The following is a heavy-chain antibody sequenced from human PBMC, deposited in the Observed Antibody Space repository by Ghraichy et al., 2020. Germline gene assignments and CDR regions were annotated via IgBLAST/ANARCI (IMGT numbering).Heavy chain of an antibody. Sequence: GGSLRLSCAASGFTLSNYAMNWVRQAPGKGLEWVSYITSTGTTMYYADSVKGRFTLSRDSAKNSLFLQMNSLRDEDTALYYCAPDLGYCSSGSCYPYYYSGMDDWGHGNTVGVSS. V-gene: IGHV3-48*02. CDR2: ITSTGTTM. CDR3: APDLGYCSSGSCYPYYYSGMDD. J-gene: IGHJ6*02. D-gene: IGHD2-15*01. CDR1: GFTLSNYA.